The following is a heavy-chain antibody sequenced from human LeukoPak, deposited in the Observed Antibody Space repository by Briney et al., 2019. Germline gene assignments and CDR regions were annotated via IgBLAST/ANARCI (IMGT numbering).Heavy chain of an antibody. D-gene: IGHD6-13*01. CDR1: GGSISSGGYY. Sequence: PSETLSLTCTVSGGSISSGGYYWSWIRQHPGKGLEWIGYIYYSGSTYYNPSLKSRVTISVDRSKNQFSLKLSSVTAADTAVYYCARGSSSWYRGYFDYWGQGTLVTVSS. V-gene: IGHV4-31*03. CDR3: ARGSSSWYRGYFDY. CDR2: IYYSGST. J-gene: IGHJ4*02.